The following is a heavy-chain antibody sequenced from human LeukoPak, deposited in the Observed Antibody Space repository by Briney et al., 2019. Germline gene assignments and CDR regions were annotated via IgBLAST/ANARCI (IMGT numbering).Heavy chain of an antibody. D-gene: IGHD3-3*01. V-gene: IGHV4-59*08. CDR3: ARQNHYDFWSGYTGPVLPPNWIDP. CDR1: GGSISSYY. J-gene: IGHJ5*02. CDR2: IYYSGST. Sequence: PSETLSLTCTVSGGSISSYYWSWIRLPPGKGLEWIGYIYYSGSTNYNPSLKSRVTISVDTSKNQFSLNLTSVTAADTAIYYCARQNHYDFWSGYTGPVLPPNWIDPWGQGTLVTVSS.